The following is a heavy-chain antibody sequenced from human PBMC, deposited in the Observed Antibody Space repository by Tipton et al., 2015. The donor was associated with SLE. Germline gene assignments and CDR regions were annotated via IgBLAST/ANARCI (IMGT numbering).Heavy chain of an antibody. D-gene: IGHD6-19*01. J-gene: IGHJ4*02. CDR2: MKSYNDGATR. V-gene: IGHV3-15*01. CDR3: TRPLPTSVAGSEYSFDY. CDR1: GFTFDTAW. Sequence: SLRLSCVASGFTFDTAWMSWVRQAPGKGLEWVGRMKSYNDGATRDYGAPVKGRFAISRDDSKNTLYLQMDSLKIEDTAVYYCTRPLPTSVAGSEYSFDYWGQGTLVTVSS.